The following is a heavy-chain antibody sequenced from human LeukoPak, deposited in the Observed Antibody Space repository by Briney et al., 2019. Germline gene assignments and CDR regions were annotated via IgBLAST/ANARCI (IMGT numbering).Heavy chain of an antibody. J-gene: IGHJ4*02. CDR3: ASRYSSVEDDY. D-gene: IGHD6-25*01. CDR1: GITIRNYG. Sequence: RPGGSLRLSCAASGITIRNYGMTWVRQAPGRGLQWVSSINNSGTRTFYEDSVRGRFTISRDNSKNTLYLQMNSLRAEDTAVYYCASRYSSVEDDYWGQGTLVTVSS. CDR2: INNSGTRT. V-gene: IGHV3-23*05.